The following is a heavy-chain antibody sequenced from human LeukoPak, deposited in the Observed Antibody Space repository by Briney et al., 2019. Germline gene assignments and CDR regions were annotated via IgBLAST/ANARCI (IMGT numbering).Heavy chain of an antibody. Sequence: ASVKVSCKASGYTFTSYGINWVRQAPGQGLEWMGWISVYSGNTNYAQKFQGRVTMTTDTSTSTAYMDLRSLRSDDTAVYYCARDRRGYYESSGYVDYWGQGTLVNVSS. V-gene: IGHV1-18*01. CDR2: ISVYSGNT. CDR1: GYTFTSYG. D-gene: IGHD3-22*01. J-gene: IGHJ4*02. CDR3: ARDRRGYYESSGYVDY.